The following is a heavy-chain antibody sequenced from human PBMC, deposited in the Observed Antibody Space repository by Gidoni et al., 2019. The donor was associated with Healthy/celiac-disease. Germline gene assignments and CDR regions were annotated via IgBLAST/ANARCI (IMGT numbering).Heavy chain of an antibody. CDR3: ARDNWGSAEYYFDY. D-gene: IGHD7-27*01. Sequence: QVQLVESGGGVVQPGRSLRLSCEASGFPFSSYGMHWVRQAPGKGLEWVAVIWYDGSNKYYADSVKGRFTISRDNSKNTLYLQMNSLRAEDTAVYYCARDNWGSAEYYFDYWGQGTLVTVSS. CDR2: IWYDGSNK. V-gene: IGHV3-33*01. CDR1: GFPFSSYG. J-gene: IGHJ4*02.